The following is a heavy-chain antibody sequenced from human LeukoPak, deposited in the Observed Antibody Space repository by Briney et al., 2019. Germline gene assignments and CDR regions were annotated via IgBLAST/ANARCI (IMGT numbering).Heavy chain of an antibody. D-gene: IGHD3-9*01. V-gene: IGHV4-61*01. J-gene: IGHJ3*02. CDR1: GGSVSSGSYY. Sequence: SETLSLTCTVSGGSVSSGSYYWSWIRQPPGKGLEWIGCIYYSGSTNYNPSLKSRVTISVDTSKNQFSLKLSSVTAADTAVYYCARGELLRYFDWSYPIDIWGQGTMVTVSS. CDR2: IYYSGST. CDR3: ARGELLRYFDWSYPIDI.